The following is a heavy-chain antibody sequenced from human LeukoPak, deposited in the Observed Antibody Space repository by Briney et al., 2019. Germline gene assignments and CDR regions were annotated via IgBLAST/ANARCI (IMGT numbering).Heavy chain of an antibody. D-gene: IGHD1-26*01. CDR2: INTDGSTT. CDR1: GFTFSSYW. J-gene: IGHJ4*02. V-gene: IGHV3-74*01. CDR3: ARDWYSGSQGY. Sequence: GGSLRLSCAASGFTFSSYWMHWVRHAPGKGLVWVSRINTDGSTTIYADCVKGRFTISRDNAKNTLYLQMNSLRHEDTAVYYCARDWYSGSQGYWGQGTLVTVSS.